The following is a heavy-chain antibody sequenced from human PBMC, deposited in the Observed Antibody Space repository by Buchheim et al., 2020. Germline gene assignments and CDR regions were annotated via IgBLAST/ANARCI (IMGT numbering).Heavy chain of an antibody. D-gene: IGHD5-18*01. CDR2: ISYAGSDK. Sequence: QVQLVESGGGVVQPGRSLRLSCAASGFTFSSYGMHWVRQAPGKGLEWVAVISYAGSDKYYADSVKGRFTISRDNSKNTLYLQMNSLRADDTAVYYCAKAPIQLWTQVDYWGQGTL. V-gene: IGHV3-30*18. CDR1: GFTFSSYG. CDR3: AKAPIQLWTQVDY. J-gene: IGHJ4*02.